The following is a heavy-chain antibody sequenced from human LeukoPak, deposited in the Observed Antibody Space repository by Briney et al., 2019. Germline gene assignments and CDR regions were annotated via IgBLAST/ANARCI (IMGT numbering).Heavy chain of an antibody. CDR3: ARYGGSPANYYDY. D-gene: IGHD1-26*01. CDR1: GGSMNSYY. Sequence: PSETLSLTCTVSGGSMNSYYWSWLRQPPGEGLEWMGWIYYSGSTTYNPSLKSRFTMSVDTSNNQFFLKLDSVTAPGTAVYYCARYGGSPANYYDYWGQGTLVTVSS. J-gene: IGHJ4*02. V-gene: IGHV4-59*08. CDR2: IYYSGST.